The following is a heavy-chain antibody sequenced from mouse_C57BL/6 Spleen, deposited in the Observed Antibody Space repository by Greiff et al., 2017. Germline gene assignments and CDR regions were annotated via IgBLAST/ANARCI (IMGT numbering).Heavy chain of an antibody. V-gene: IGHV1-43*01. CDR1: GYSFTGYY. J-gene: IGHJ4*01. CDR3: ARGYDYYYAMDY. Sequence: VHVKQSGPELVKPGASVKISCKASGYSFTGYYMHWVKQSSEKSLEWIGEINPSTGGTSYNQKFKGKATLTVDKSSSTAYMQLSSLTSEDSAAYYCARGYDYYYAMDYWGQGTSVTVSS. D-gene: IGHD2-4*01. CDR2: INPSTGGT.